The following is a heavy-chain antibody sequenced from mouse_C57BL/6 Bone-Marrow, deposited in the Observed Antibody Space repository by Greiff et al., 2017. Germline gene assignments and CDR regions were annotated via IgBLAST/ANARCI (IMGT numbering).Heavy chain of an antibody. CDR2: INPSNGGT. CDR1: GYTFTSYW. CDR3: ARKGSNYAYFDY. J-gene: IGHJ2*01. V-gene: IGHV1-53*01. D-gene: IGHD2-5*01. Sequence: QVQLQQPGTELVKPGASVKLSCKASGYTFTSYWMHWVKQRPGQGLEWIGNINPSNGGTNYNEKFKSKATLTVDKSSSTAYMQLSSLTSEDSAVYYGARKGSNYAYFDYWGQGTTLTVSS.